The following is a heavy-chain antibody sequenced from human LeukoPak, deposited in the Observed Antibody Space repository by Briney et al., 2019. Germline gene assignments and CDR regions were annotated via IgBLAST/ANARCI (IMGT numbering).Heavy chain of an antibody. J-gene: IGHJ5*02. CDR2: IYHSGST. CDR1: GGSVSSGSYY. Sequence: SETLSLTCTVSGGSVSSGSYYWSWIRQPPGKGLEWIEYIYHSGSTYYNPSLKSRVTISVDRSKNQFSLKLSSVTAADTAVYYCAREFKLSFDPWGQGTLVTVSS. V-gene: IGHV4-30-2*01. D-gene: IGHD3-16*02. CDR3: AREFKLSFDP.